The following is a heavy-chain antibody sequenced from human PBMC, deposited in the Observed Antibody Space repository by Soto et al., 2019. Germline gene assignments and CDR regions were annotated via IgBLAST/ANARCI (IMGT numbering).Heavy chain of an antibody. V-gene: IGHV4-59*11. D-gene: IGHD3-3*01. CDR1: GGSISGHY. Sequence: SETLSLTCTVSGGSISGHYWSWIRQPPGKGLQYIGYISYSGSTNYNPSLKSRVTISVDTSNNQFSLRLSSVTAADTAVYYCARDVGLQHDTGYYDFWSGKNNWFDPWGRGILVTVS. CDR2: ISYSGST. CDR3: ARDVGLQHDTGYYDFWSGKNNWFDP. J-gene: IGHJ5*02.